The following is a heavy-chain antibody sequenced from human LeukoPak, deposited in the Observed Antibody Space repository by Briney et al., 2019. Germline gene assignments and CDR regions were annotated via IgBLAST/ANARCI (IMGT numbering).Heavy chain of an antibody. J-gene: IGHJ4*02. D-gene: IGHD6-19*01. V-gene: IGHV1-46*01. CDR3: ATEIAVAAAHTTSFDY. CDR2: INPSGGST. CDR1: GYTFTSYY. Sequence: ASVKVSCKASGYTFTSYYMHWVRQAPGQGLEWMGIINPSGGSTSYAQKFQGRVTMTRDTSTSTVYMELSSLRSEDTAVYYCATEIAVAAAHTTSFDYWGQGTLVTVSS.